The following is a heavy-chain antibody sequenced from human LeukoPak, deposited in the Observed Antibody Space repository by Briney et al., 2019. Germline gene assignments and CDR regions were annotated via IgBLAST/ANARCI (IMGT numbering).Heavy chain of an antibody. CDR2: IYCSGST. CDR3: ARHYSGRGSYLYYFDY. CDR1: GGSISSYY. D-gene: IGHD1-26*01. Sequence: SETLSLTCTVSGGSISSYYWSWIRQPPGKGLEWIGYIYCSGSTNYNPSLKSRVTISVDTSKNQFSLKLSSVTAADTAVYYCARHYSGRGSYLYYFDYWGQGTLVTVSS. J-gene: IGHJ4*02. V-gene: IGHV4-59*08.